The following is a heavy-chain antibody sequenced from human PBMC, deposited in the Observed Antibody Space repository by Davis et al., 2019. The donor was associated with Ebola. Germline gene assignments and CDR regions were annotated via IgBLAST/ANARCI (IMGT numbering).Heavy chain of an antibody. CDR1: GYTFTSYG. J-gene: IGHJ4*02. V-gene: IGHV1-18*01. D-gene: IGHD3-22*01. Sequence: ASVKVSCKASGYTFTSYGISWVRQAPGQGLEWMGWISAYNGNTNYAQKLQGRVTMTTDTSTSTAYMELRSLRSDDTAVYYCARHYDSSGYYHFDYWGQGTLVTVSS. CDR2: ISAYNGNT. CDR3: ARHYDSSGYYHFDY.